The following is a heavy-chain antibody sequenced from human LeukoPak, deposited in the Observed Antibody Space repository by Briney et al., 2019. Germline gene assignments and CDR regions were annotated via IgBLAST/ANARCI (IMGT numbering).Heavy chain of an antibody. Sequence: GGSLRLSCAASGFTSNSYAMSWVRQAPGKGLEWVSAISGTGAGTYYADSVKGRFTISRDNSKNTLYLQMNSLRAEDTAVYYCAKEGGTGTRFDYWGQGTLVTVSS. V-gene: IGHV3-23*01. D-gene: IGHD1-7*01. CDR3: AKEGGTGTRFDY. CDR1: GFTSNSYA. CDR2: ISGTGAGT. J-gene: IGHJ4*02.